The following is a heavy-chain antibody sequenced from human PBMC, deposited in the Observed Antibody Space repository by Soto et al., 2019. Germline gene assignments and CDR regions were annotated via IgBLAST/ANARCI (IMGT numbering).Heavy chain of an antibody. D-gene: IGHD2-2*01. V-gene: IGHV5-10-1*01. CDR1: GGSVTSSW. J-gene: IGHJ6*02. CDR2: IDPSDSYT. CDR3: ARLSSFFLYYYGMDV. Sequence: LKSSEKGCGGSVTSSWCSSFRQMPGKGLEWMGRIDPSDSYTNYSPSFQGHVTISAYKSISTAYLQWSSLKASDTAMYYCARLSSFFLYYYGMDVWGQGTTVTVSS.